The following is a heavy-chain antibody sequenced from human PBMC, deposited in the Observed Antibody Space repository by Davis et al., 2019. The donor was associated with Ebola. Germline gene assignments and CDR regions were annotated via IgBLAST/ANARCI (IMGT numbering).Heavy chain of an antibody. D-gene: IGHD3-10*01. J-gene: IGHJ4*02. V-gene: IGHV3-73*01. CDR3: TSGSGINDY. CDR2: IRSKANSYAT. Sequence: GESLKIPCAASGFTFSGSAMHWVRQASGKGLEWVGRIRSKANSYATAYAASVKGRFTISRDDSKNTAYLQMNSLKTEDTAVYYCTSGSGINDYWGQGTLVTVSS. CDR1: GFTFSGSA.